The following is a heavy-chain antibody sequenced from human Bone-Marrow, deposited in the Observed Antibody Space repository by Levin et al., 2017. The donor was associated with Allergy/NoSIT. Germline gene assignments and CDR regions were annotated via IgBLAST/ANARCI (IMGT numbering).Heavy chain of an antibody. J-gene: IGHJ4*02. D-gene: IGHD3-3*02. CDR3: VHFWSSSSDFDH. CDR1: GFNFNTYG. CDR2: ISFDGTSK. Sequence: PGGSLRLSCAASGFNFNTYGMHWVRQGPGKGLEWVAGISFDGTSKHYGDSVKGRFAISRDNSKKIMYLQMSNLRPEDTAVYFCVHFWSSSSDFDHWGQGTRVVVSS. V-gene: IGHV3-30*03.